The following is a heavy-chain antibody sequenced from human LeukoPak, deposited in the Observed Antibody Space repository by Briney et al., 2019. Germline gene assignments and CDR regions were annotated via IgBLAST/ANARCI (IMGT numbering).Heavy chain of an antibody. CDR3: VREIGAPGSFDF. Sequence: GGSLRLSCAASGFTFSSNWMHWVRQAPGKGLAWVSRISRDGTITNYADSVKGRFTISRDNAKNTLYLQMNSLRAEDTAVFYCVREIGAPGSFDFWGPGTMVAVSS. V-gene: IGHV3-74*01. CDR2: ISRDGTIT. CDR1: GFTFSSNW. D-gene: IGHD6-13*01. J-gene: IGHJ3*01.